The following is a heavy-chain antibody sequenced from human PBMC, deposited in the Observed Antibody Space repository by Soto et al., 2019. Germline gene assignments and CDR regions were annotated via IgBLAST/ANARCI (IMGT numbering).Heavy chain of an antibody. Sequence: QVQLQQWGAGLLKPSETLSLTCAVYGGSFSGYYWSWIRQPPGKGLEWIGEINHSGSTNYNPSLKSRVTISVDTSKNQFSLKLGSVTAADTAVYYCARILPIAAAVKRPKYWYFDLWGRGTLVTVSS. J-gene: IGHJ2*01. D-gene: IGHD6-13*01. CDR1: GGSFSGYY. CDR2: INHSGST. CDR3: ARILPIAAAVKRPKYWYFDL. V-gene: IGHV4-34*01.